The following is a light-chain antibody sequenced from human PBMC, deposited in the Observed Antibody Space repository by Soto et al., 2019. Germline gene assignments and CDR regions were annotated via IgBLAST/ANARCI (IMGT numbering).Light chain of an antibody. CDR2: AAI. J-gene: IGKJ4*01. Sequence: DVQMTQSPSSLSASVGDRITITCRASQGISNYLAWYQQKPGKSPKLLIYAAITLQSGVPSRFSGSGTGTDFTLTISSLQPEDGATYFCQKYNSAPAFGGGTKVEI. CDR1: QGISNY. V-gene: IGKV1-27*01. CDR3: QKYNSAPA.